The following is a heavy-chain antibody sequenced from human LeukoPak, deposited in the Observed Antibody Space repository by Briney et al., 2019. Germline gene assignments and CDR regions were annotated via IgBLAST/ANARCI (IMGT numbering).Heavy chain of an antibody. CDR3: ARRVHSSGWSSYFDY. J-gene: IGHJ4*02. D-gene: IGHD6-13*01. CDR2: IYYSGST. V-gene: IGHV4-59*08. CDR1: GGSISSYY. Sequence: PSETLSLTCTVSGGSISSYYWSWIRQPPGKGPEWIGYIYYSGSTNYNPSLKSRVTISVDTSKNQFSLKLSSVTAADTAVYYCARRVHSSGWSSYFDYWGQETLVTVSS.